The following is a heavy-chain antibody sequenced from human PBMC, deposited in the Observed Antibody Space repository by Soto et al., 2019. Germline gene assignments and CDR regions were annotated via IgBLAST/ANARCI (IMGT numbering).Heavy chain of an antibody. CDR3: DRVSGYYDSSGYYPPPDAFDI. V-gene: IGHV4-30-2*01. D-gene: IGHD3-22*01. CDR2: IYHSGST. CDR1: GGSISSGGYS. J-gene: IGHJ3*02. Sequence: SETLSLTCAVSGGSISSGGYSWSWIRQPPGKGLEWIGYIYHSGSTYYNPSLKSRVTISVDRSKNQFSLKLSSVTAADTAVYYCDRVSGYYDSSGYYPPPDAFDIWGQGTMVTVSS.